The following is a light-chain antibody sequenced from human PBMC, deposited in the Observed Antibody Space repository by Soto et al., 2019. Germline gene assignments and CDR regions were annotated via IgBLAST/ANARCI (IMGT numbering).Light chain of an antibody. V-gene: IGKV3-11*01. CDR2: DVC. CDR3: QHRSEWPVT. J-gene: IGKJ5*01. Sequence: TQSPSSLSASVGDRCTFTCHAGQDISNYLGWYQQKPGQAPSLLIYDVCNRATGIPARFSGSGSGTDFTLTISSLQPEDFAVYYCQHRSEWPVTFGQGTRLEI. CDR1: QDISNY.